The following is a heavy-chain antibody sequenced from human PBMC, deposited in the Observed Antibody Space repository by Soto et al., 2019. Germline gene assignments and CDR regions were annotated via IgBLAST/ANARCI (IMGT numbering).Heavy chain of an antibody. CDR2: ISWEGGSI. Sequence: PGGSLRLSCAASGFNFDDYAMHWVRQVPGKGLEWVSGISWEGGSIGYADSVKGRFTISRDNAKNSLYLEMNSLRAEDTAVYYCAKGIVGARSGLDYWGQGTLVTVSS. CDR3: AKGIVGARSGLDY. J-gene: IGHJ4*02. V-gene: IGHV3-9*01. CDR1: GFNFDDYA. D-gene: IGHD1-26*01.